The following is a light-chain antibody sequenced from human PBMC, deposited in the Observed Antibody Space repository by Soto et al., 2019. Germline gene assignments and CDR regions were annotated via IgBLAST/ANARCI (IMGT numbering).Light chain of an antibody. CDR2: GAS. J-gene: IGKJ2*01. V-gene: IGKV3-15*01. Sequence: EIVMTQSPATLSVSPGERATLSCRASQSVSSNLAWYQQKPGQAPRLLIYGASARATGIPARFSGSGSGTEFTLTISSMQSADVAIYYCQQYNNWPPGTFGQGTKLEIK. CDR1: QSVSSN. CDR3: QQYNNWPPGT.